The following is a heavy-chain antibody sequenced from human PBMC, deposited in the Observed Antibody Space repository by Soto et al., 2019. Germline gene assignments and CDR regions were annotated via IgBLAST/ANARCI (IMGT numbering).Heavy chain of an antibody. Sequence: GASVKVSCKASGYTFTSYGISWVRQAPGQGLEWMGWISAYNGNTNYAQKLQGRVTMTTDTSTSTAYMELRSLRSDDTAVYYCARDGSGYNYDPSDYWSQGTLVTVSS. V-gene: IGHV1-18*04. J-gene: IGHJ4*02. D-gene: IGHD5-18*01. CDR1: GYTFTSYG. CDR2: ISAYNGNT. CDR3: ARDGSGYNYDPSDY.